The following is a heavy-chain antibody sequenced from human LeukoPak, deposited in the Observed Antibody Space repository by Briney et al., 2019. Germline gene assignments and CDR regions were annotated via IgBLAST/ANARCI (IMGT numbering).Heavy chain of an antibody. CDR2: INPNSGGT. CDR1: GYTFTGYY. D-gene: IGHD3-3*01. Sequence: ASVKVSGKASGYTFTGYYMHWVRQAPGQGLEWMGWINPNSGGTNYAQKLQGRVTMTTDTSTSTAYMELRSLRSDDTAVYYCARHDTIFGVPKYFDYWGQGTLVTVSS. J-gene: IGHJ4*02. CDR3: ARHDTIFGVPKYFDY. V-gene: IGHV1-2*02.